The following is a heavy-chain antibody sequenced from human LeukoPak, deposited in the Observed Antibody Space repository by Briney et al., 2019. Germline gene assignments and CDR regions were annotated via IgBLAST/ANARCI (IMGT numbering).Heavy chain of an antibody. Sequence: AGGSLRLSCAGSGFTFSRYEMNWVRQAPGKGRQWVSYLILSGNTIYYADSVKGRFTISRDNAGNSLFLQMNSLSAEDTAVYYCARRLPTYGMDVWGQGTTVTVSS. J-gene: IGHJ6*02. D-gene: IGHD2-21*02. V-gene: IGHV3-48*03. CDR1: GFTFSRYE. CDR3: ARRLPTYGMDV. CDR2: LILSGNTI.